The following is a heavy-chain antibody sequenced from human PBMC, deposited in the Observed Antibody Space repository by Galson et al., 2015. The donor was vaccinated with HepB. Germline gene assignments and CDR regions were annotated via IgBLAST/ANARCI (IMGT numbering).Heavy chain of an antibody. V-gene: IGHV3-30-3*01. CDR1: GFTFSSCA. Sequence: SLRLSCAASGFTFSSCAMHWVRQAPGKGLEWVAVISYDGSNKYYADSVKGRFTISRDNSKNTLYLQMNSLRAEDTAVYYCARVVPAAMAFDYWGQGTLVTVSS. J-gene: IGHJ4*02. CDR3: ARVVPAAMAFDY. CDR2: ISYDGSNK. D-gene: IGHD2-2*01.